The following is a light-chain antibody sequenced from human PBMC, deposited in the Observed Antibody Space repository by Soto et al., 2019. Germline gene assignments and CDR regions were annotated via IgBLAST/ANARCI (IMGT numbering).Light chain of an antibody. CDR1: SSDVGGYNY. Sequence: QSVRTQPASVSGSPGQSSTISCTGTSSDVGGYNYVSWYQQHPGKAPKLMIYEVSNRPSGVSNRFSGSKSGNTASLTISGLQAEDEAAYYCSSYTSISIDYVFGTRPKLTVL. CDR2: EVS. J-gene: IGLJ1*01. CDR3: SSYTSISIDYV. V-gene: IGLV2-14*01.